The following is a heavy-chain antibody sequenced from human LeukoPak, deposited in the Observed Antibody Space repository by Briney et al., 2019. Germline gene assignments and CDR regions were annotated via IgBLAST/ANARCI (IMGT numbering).Heavy chain of an antibody. D-gene: IGHD2-2*01. V-gene: IGHV1-18*01. J-gene: IGHJ6*02. CDR3: ARVAVPAAQAPSGYYYYYGMDV. CDR2: ISAYNGNT. CDR1: GYTFTSYG. Sequence: ASVKVSCKASGYTFTSYGISWVRQAPGQGLEWMGWISAYNGNTNYAQKLQGRVTMTTDTSTSTAYMELRSLRSDDTAVYYCARVAVPAAQAPSGYYYYYGMDVWGQGTTVTVSS.